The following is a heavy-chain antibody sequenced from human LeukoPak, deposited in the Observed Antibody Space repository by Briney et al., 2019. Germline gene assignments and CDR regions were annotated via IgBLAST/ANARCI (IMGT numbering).Heavy chain of an antibody. CDR1: GGTFSSYA. D-gene: IGHD3-10*01. Sequence: SVKVSCKASGGTFSSYAISWVRQAPGQGLEWMGGIIPIFGTANYAQKFQGRVTITADESTSTAYMELSGLRSEDTAVYYCARDFSGSYHFDYWGQGTLVTVSS. CDR2: IIPIFGTA. J-gene: IGHJ4*02. CDR3: ARDFSGSYHFDY. V-gene: IGHV1-69*01.